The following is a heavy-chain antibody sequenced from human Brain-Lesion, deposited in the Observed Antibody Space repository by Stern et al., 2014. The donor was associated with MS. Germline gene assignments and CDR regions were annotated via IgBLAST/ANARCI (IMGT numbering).Heavy chain of an antibody. Sequence: VQLVESGGGVVQPGRPLRLSCLASGFTFGSCAMHWVRPAPGKGLEWVAGVSDDGSNKYYADSVKGRFTISRDNSQNTLYMQMSSLRPEDTAVYYCAKDRQYLTYFFDHWGQGSLVTVSS. V-gene: IGHV3-30*18. CDR1: GFTFGSCA. D-gene: IGHD2/OR15-2a*01. CDR2: VSDDGSNK. J-gene: IGHJ5*02. CDR3: AKDRQYLTYFFDH.